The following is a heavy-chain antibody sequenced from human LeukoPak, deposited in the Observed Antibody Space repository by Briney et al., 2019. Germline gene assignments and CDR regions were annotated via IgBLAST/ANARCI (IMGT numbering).Heavy chain of an antibody. CDR2: IRYDGSNK. J-gene: IGHJ6*03. Sequence: GGSLRLSCAASGFTFSSYGLHWVRQAPGKGLEWVAFIRYDGSNKYYADSVKGRVTISRDNSKNTLYLQMNSLRAEDTAVYYCARDMRHYYYYMDVWGKGTTVTVSS. CDR3: ARDMRHYYYYMDV. CDR1: GFTFSSYG. D-gene: IGHD2-2*01. V-gene: IGHV3-30*02.